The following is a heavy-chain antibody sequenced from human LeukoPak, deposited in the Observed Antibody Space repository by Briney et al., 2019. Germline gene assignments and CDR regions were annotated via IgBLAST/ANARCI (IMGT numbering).Heavy chain of an antibody. CDR3: ARGMTYYDFWSGHMDV. CDR2: ISWNSGSI. CDR1: GFTFSSYW. V-gene: IGHV3-9*01. Sequence: GGSLRLSCAASGFTFSSYWMTWVRQAPGKGLEWVSGISWNSGSIGCADSVKGRFTISRDNAKNSLYLQMNSLRAEDTALYYCARGMTYYDFWSGHMDVWGKGTTVTVSS. D-gene: IGHD3-3*01. J-gene: IGHJ6*03.